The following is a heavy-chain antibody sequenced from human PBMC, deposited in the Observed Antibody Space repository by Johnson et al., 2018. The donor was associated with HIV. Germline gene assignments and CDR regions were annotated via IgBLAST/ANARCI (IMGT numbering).Heavy chain of an antibody. D-gene: IGHD2-2*01. CDR1: GFTFNTYA. CDR3: AREGGAAAPDAFDI. J-gene: IGHJ3*02. Sequence: QVLLVESGGGVVQPGGSLRLSCAASGFTFNTYAIDWVRQAPGHGLAWVAFIRYDGSSKYYADSVPGRFTVSRDNSTNTLYLQMKSLRPEDTAVYYCAREGGAAAPDAFDIWGQGTMVTVSS. CDR2: IRYDGSSK. V-gene: IGHV3-30*02.